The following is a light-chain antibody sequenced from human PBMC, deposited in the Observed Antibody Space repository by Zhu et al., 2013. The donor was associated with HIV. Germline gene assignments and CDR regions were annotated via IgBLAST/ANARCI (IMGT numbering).Light chain of an antibody. Sequence: EIVLTQSPATLSLSPGERATLSCRASQSVGRYLAWYQHRPGQAPRLLIYDASNRATGIPARFSGSGSGTDFTLTISSLEPEDFAIYYCQLRYNWPPALTFGGGTTVDIK. CDR3: QLRYNWPPALT. CDR2: DAS. CDR1: QSVGRY. V-gene: IGKV3-11*01. J-gene: IGKJ4*01.